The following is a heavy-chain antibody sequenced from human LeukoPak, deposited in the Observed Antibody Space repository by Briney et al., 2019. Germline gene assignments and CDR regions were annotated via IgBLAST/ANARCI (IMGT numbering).Heavy chain of an antibody. D-gene: IGHD3-16*01. Sequence: GGSLRLSCAASGFPFSDAWMSRVRQAPGKGLEWVGRIESKTDSGTTEYAAPVKGRFTISRDDSKNTLYLQMNSLKTEDTAVYYCTRDEGDDYFDNWGQGTLVTVSS. CDR3: TRDEGDDYFDN. J-gene: IGHJ4*02. CDR2: IESKTDSGTT. V-gene: IGHV3-15*04. CDR1: GFPFSDAW.